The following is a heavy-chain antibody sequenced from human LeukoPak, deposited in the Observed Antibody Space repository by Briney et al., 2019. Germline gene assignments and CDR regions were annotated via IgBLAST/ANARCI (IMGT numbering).Heavy chain of an antibody. CDR2: ISGSGGST. J-gene: IGHJ3*02. Sequence: GGTLRLSCAASGFTFSSYGMSWVRQAPGKGLEWVSAISGSGGSTYYADSVKGRFTISRDNAKNSLYLQMNSLRAEDTAVYYCARDAQIIPGIAVAGAFDIWGQGTMVTVSS. CDR3: ARDAQIIPGIAVAGAFDI. D-gene: IGHD6-19*01. V-gene: IGHV3-23*01. CDR1: GFTFSSYG.